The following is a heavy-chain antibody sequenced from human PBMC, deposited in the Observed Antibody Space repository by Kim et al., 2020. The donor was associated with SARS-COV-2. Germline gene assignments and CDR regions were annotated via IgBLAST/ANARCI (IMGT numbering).Heavy chain of an antibody. CDR2: ISWNSGSI. Sequence: GGSLRLSCAASGFTFDDYAMHWVRQAPGKGLEWVSGISWNSGSIGYADSVKGRFTISRDNAKNSLYLQMNSLRAEDTALYYCAKGGKDQGGNDYWGQGTL. CDR3: AKGGKDQGGNDY. V-gene: IGHV3-9*01. CDR1: GFTFDDYA. J-gene: IGHJ4*02. D-gene: IGHD1-26*01.